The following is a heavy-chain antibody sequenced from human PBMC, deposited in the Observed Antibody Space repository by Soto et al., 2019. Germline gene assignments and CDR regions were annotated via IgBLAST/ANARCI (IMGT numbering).Heavy chain of an antibody. Sequence: GGSLRLSCVASGFTFDDYAMHWVRQAPGKGLEWVSGISWNSGSIGYADSVKGRFTISRDNAKNSLYLQMNSLRAEDTALYYCAKASPPYLGELSLGYYFDYWGQGTLVTRLL. J-gene: IGHJ4*02. V-gene: IGHV3-9*01. CDR3: AKASPPYLGELSLGYYFDY. CDR2: ISWNSGSI. D-gene: IGHD3-16*02. CDR1: GFTFDDYA.